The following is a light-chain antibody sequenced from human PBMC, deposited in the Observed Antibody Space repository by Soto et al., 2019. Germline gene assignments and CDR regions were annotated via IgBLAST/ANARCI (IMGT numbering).Light chain of an antibody. V-gene: IGLV2-14*01. Sequence: QSVLTQPASVSGSPGQSITISCTGTSSDIGGYNYVSWYQHTPGKPPKLMIYEARNRPSGVSNRFSGSKSGNTASLIISGLQAEDEADYYCSSYISSDILYVFGTGTKVTVL. CDR3: SSYISSDILYV. J-gene: IGLJ1*01. CDR1: SSDIGGYNY. CDR2: EAR.